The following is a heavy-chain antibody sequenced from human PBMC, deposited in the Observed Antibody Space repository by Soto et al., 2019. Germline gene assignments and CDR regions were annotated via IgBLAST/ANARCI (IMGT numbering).Heavy chain of an antibody. CDR1: GFTFSGSA. J-gene: IGHJ6*03. Sequence: PGGSLRLSCAASGFTFSGSAMHWVRQASGKGLEWVGRIRSKANSYATTYAASVKGSFTISRVFSKNTAFLQMNSLKTEDTALYYCTRHVEIAAAGDYYYYMDVWGKGTTVTVSS. CDR2: IRSKANSYAT. V-gene: IGHV3-73*01. CDR3: TRHVEIAAAGDYYYYMDV. D-gene: IGHD6-13*01.